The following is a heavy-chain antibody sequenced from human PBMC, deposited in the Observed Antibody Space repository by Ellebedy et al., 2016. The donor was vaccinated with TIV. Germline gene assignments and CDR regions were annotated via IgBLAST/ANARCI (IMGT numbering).Heavy chain of an antibody. Sequence: GESLKISCSASGFTFSRYAMHWVRQAPGKGLEYVSGISGKGGSTNYADSVKGRFTISRDNSKNTLYLQMSSLRAEDTALFYCVKDYGDYVTYHYGMDVWGQGITVTVSS. CDR2: ISGKGGST. J-gene: IGHJ6*02. V-gene: IGHV3-64D*06. CDR1: GFTFSRYA. D-gene: IGHD4-17*01. CDR3: VKDYGDYVTYHYGMDV.